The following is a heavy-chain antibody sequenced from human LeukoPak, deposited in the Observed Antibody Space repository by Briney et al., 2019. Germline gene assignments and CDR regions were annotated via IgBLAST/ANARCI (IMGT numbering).Heavy chain of an antibody. J-gene: IGHJ4*02. V-gene: IGHV3-9*01. Sequence: GRSLRLSCAASGFSFDDYAMHWVRQAPGKGLEWVSGISWNTGTIGYADSVKGRFTISRDNAKNSLYLQMNSLRAEDTALYYCAKDITSTVAGIHYWGQGTLVTVSS. CDR2: ISWNTGTI. CDR3: AKDITSTVAGIHY. D-gene: IGHD6-19*01. CDR1: GFSFDDYA.